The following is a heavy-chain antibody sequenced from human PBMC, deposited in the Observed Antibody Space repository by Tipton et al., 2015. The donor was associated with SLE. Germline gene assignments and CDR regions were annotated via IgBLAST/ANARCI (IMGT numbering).Heavy chain of an antibody. V-gene: IGHV3-53*05. D-gene: IGHD4-17*01. CDR1: GFTVSNND. CDR3: ATTVTTWGAFDV. J-gene: IGHJ3*01. Sequence: SLRLSCAASGFTVSNNDMTWVRQAPGKGLEWVSVTYRGGSRYLADAVKGRFTVSRDNSKNTVYLQMDILRADDTAVYYCATTVTTWGAFDVWGQGTMVTVSS. CDR2: TYRGGSR.